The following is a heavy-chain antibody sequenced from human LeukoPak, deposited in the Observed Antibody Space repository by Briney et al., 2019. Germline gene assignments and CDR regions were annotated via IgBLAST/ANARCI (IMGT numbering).Heavy chain of an antibody. D-gene: IGHD2-15*01. CDR1: GYTFTSYY. CDR3: ARGRCSGGSCYSRAWFDP. Sequence: ASGKVSCKASGYTFTSYYMHWVRQAPGQGLEWMGIINPSGGSTSYAQKFQGRVTMTRDMSTSTVYMELSSLRSEDTAVYYCARGRCSGGSCYSRAWFDPWGQGTLVTVSS. J-gene: IGHJ5*02. V-gene: IGHV1-46*01. CDR2: INPSGGST.